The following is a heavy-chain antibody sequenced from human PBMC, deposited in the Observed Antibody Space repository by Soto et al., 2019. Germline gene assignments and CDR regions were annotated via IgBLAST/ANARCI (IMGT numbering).Heavy chain of an antibody. Sequence: EVQLVESGGALVQPGRSLRLSCSASGFTFDDYAMHWVRQALGKGLEWVSGISWNSGSIGYADSVKGRFTISRDNAKNSLYLQMNSLRAEDTAFYYCAKDHRPPRHNYDFWSGYYFRSYAMDVWGQGTTVTVSS. V-gene: IGHV3-9*01. CDR2: ISWNSGSI. D-gene: IGHD3-3*01. J-gene: IGHJ6*02. CDR1: GFTFDDYA. CDR3: AKDHRPPRHNYDFWSGYYFRSYAMDV.